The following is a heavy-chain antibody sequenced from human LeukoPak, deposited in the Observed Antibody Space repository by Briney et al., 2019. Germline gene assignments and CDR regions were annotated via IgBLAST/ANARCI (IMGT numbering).Heavy chain of an antibody. V-gene: IGHV4-34*01. CDR1: GGSISRYY. D-gene: IGHD6-25*01. CDR2: INNSDSP. CDR3: ARGGRPGVDY. Sequence: PSETLSLTCTVSGGSISRYYWSWIRQPPAKGLEWIEEINNSDSPNHNPPLKSRVTISVDKSKNQFSLKLSSVTAADSAVYYCARGGRPGVDYWGQGTLVTVSS. J-gene: IGHJ4*02.